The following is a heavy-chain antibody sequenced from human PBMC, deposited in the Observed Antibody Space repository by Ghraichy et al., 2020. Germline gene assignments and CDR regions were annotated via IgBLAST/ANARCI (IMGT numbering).Heavy chain of an antibody. CDR1: GDSINSAFSY. CDR2: FYHSGVT. Sequence: SETLSLTCTVSGDSINSAFSYWGWIRQPPGKGLEWIGSFYHSGVTYYSPSLENRVTVSVDTSNNQFSLKLSSVTAADTAVYYCARMGRFATDYWGQGSLVTVSS. CDR3: ARMGRFATDY. J-gene: IGHJ4*02. V-gene: IGHV4-39*01. D-gene: IGHD3-16*01.